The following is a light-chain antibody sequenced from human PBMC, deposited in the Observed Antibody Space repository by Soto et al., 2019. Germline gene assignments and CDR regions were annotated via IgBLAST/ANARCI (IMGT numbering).Light chain of an antibody. Sequence: DIQLTQSPSFLSASVGDRVTITCRASQGISSYLAWYQQKPGKAPNLLIYAASTLQSGVPSRFSGSGSGTEITLTISSLQPEDFATAYCQQLNSYFGPGNKVDIK. CDR2: AAS. CDR1: QGISSY. J-gene: IGKJ3*01. CDR3: QQLNSY. V-gene: IGKV1-9*01.